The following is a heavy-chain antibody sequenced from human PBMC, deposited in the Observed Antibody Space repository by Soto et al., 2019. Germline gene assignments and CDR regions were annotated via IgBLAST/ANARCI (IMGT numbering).Heavy chain of an antibody. J-gene: IGHJ3*02. CDR2: IKSDGGTT. CDR3: AKCMQAYWNYDAHHI. V-gene: IGHV3-74*01. CDR1: VFTFRSYW. D-gene: IGHD1-7*01. Sequence: PGGSLRLSCGASVFTFRSYWMHWFRQAPVKGLVWVSRIKSDGGTTSYADSVKGRFNISRDNAKNTLYLQMNSLRAEDTALYYCAKCMQAYWNYDAHHIWGQGTMVTVSS.